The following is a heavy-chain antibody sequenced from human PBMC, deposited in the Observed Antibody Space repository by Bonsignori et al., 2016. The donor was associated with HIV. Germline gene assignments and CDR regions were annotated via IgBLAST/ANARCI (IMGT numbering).Heavy chain of an antibody. V-gene: IGHV3-30*02. D-gene: IGHD2-21*01. Sequence: QVHLVESGGGVVQPGGSLRLSCAASGFTFSSYGFHWVRQNPGKGLEWVAFVGFDGTFTSYADSVRGRLTISRDDSKKTVFLQMNSLSTEDTALYYCAKGDARQALNNPFDLWGQGT. J-gene: IGHJ3*01. CDR3: AKGDARQALNNPFDL. CDR2: VGFDGTFT. CDR1: GFTFSSYG.